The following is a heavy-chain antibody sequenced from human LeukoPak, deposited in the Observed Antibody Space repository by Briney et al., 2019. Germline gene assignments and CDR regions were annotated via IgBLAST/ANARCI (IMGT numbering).Heavy chain of an antibody. D-gene: IGHD3-10*01. CDR1: GGSINGQY. CDR3: ASAYYYGSGSDDAFDI. Sequence: SETLSLTCTVSGGSINGQYWSWIRQPPGKRLEWIGYIYYSGCTNHNPSLKSRVTISVDTSKNQFSLTLSPVTAADTAVYYCASAYYYGSGSDDAFDIWGQGTTVTVSS. CDR2: IYYSGCT. J-gene: IGHJ3*02. V-gene: IGHV4-59*11.